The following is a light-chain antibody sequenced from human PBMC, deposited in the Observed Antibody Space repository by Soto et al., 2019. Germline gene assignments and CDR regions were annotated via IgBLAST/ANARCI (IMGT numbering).Light chain of an antibody. J-gene: IGKJ2*01. CDR2: GAS. V-gene: IGKV3-20*01. CDR3: QQYGSSPYT. CDR1: QSVSSSY. Sequence: EIVLTQSPGTLSLSPGERATLSCRASQSVSSSYLAWYQQKPGQAPRLLIYGASSRATGIPDRFSGSGSGTDFTLPISRLEREDFAVYYCQQYGSSPYTFGQGTKLEIK.